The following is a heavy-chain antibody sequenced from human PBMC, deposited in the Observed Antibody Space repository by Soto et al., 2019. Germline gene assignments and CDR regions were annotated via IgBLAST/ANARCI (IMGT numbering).Heavy chain of an antibody. V-gene: IGHV1-18*01. CDR1: GYTFTSYG. J-gene: IGHJ3*02. Sequence: GASVKVSCKASGYTFTSYGISWVRQAPGQGLEWMGWISAYNGNTNYAQKLQGRVTMTTDTSTSTAYMELRSLRSDDTAVYYCARGGWHIVVVTAMGAFDIWGQGTMVTVSS. D-gene: IGHD2-21*02. CDR2: ISAYNGNT. CDR3: ARGGWHIVVVTAMGAFDI.